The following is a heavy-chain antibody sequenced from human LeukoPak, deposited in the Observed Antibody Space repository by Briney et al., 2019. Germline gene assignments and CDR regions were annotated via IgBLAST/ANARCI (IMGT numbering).Heavy chain of an antibody. D-gene: IGHD2-2*01. V-gene: IGHV3-23*01. CDR3: AKKTELVPAAFLDF. CDR1: GFTFSSYA. CDR2: ISGSGGST. Sequence: GGSLRLSCAASGFTFSSYAMSWVRQAPGKGLEWVSAISGSGGSTYYADSVKGRFTISRDNSKNTLYLQMNSLRAEDTAVYYCAKKTELVPAAFLDFWGQGTLVTVSS. J-gene: IGHJ4*02.